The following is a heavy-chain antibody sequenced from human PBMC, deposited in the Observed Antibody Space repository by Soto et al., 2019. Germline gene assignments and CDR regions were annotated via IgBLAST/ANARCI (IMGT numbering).Heavy chain of an antibody. CDR2: IVPMFGTS. V-gene: IGHV1-69*06. D-gene: IGHD3-3*01. J-gene: IGHJ4*02. CDR1: GGTSTRYA. CDR3: NRGSEYDFWSGYL. Sequence: QERLVQSGAEVRKPGSSVKVSCKVTGGTSTRYAINWVRQAPGQGLEWMGGIVPMFGTSKYAQKFQGRVTITSDTSTDIAYRELRSLRSEDSAVFYCNRGSEYDFWSGYLWCQGTLVSISS.